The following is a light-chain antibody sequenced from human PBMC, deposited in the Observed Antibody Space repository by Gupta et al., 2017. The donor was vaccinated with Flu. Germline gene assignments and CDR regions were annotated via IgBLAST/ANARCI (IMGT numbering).Light chain of an antibody. CDR3: QQSYSSPFN. CDR1: QNINSY. J-gene: IGKJ2*01. V-gene: IGKV1-39*01. Sequence: IRMPKSPSSLSASVGDRVSITCRPSQNINSYLNWYQQRPGKAPKLLIYAASSLQTGVPSRFSGSASGTDFILTISSLQPEDFAIYYCQQSYSSPFNFGQGTRVEMK. CDR2: AAS.